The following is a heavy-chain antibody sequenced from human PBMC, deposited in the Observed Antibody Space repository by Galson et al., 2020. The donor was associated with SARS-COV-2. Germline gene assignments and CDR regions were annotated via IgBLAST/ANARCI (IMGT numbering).Heavy chain of an antibody. CDR3: VRGDYHGSGGLLDF. D-gene: IGHD3-10*01. Sequence: GGSLRLSCTASGFTFHDYAMHWVRQAPGKGLEWVSVISWNGGIIDYADSVKGRFTISRDNAKNSLHLQMNSLRDEDTALYYCVRGDYHGSGGLLDFWGPGTLVTVSS. CDR2: ISWNGGII. V-gene: IGHV3-9*01. J-gene: IGHJ4*02. CDR1: GFTFHDYA.